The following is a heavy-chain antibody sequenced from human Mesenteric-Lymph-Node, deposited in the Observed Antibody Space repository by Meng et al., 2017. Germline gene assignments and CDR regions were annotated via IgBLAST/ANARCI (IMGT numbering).Heavy chain of an antibody. CDR1: GYTFTSYG. CDR3: ALSGGEGATTSNYYYYYGMDV. V-gene: IGHV1-18*01. D-gene: IGHD1-26*01. CDR2: ISAYNGNT. J-gene: IGHJ6*02. Sequence: ASVKVSCKASGYTFTSYGISWVRQAPGQGLEWMGWISAYNGNTNYAQKLQGRVTMTTDTSTSTAYMELRSLRSDDTAVYYCALSGGEGATTSNYYYYYGMDVWGQGTTVTVSS.